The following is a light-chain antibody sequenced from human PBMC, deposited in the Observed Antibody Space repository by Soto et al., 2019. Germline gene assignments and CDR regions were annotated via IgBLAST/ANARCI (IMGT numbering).Light chain of an antibody. Sequence: QSVLTQPASVSGSPGQSITISCTGTNSDVGGYNYVSWYQHHPGKAPKLMIYEVNNRPSGVSNRFSGSKSGNTASLTISGLQAEDEADYYCSSYTSSSTYVFGTGTKLTVL. CDR2: EVN. J-gene: IGLJ1*01. CDR3: SSYTSSSTYV. V-gene: IGLV2-14*01. CDR1: NSDVGGYNY.